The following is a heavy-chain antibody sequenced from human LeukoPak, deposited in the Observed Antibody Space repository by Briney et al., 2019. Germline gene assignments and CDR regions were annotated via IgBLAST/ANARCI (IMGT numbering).Heavy chain of an antibody. V-gene: IGHV3-48*01. CDR2: ISPSSSTI. Sequence: GGSLRLSCAASGFTFSGKSMNWVRQAPGKGLEWVSYISPSSSTIYYADSVKGRFTISRDNAKNSLYLQMNNLRVEDTAVYYCARDPNIAARRTYYFDYWGQATLVTVSS. CDR1: GFTFSGKS. CDR3: ARDPNIAARRTYYFDY. D-gene: IGHD6-6*01. J-gene: IGHJ4*02.